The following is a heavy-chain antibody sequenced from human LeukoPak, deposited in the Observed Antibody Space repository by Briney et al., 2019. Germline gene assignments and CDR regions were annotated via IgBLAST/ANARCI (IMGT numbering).Heavy chain of an antibody. CDR2: MYYSGRT. CDR3: ARGRRGYYYDSSGYCDY. V-gene: IGHV4-59*01. CDR1: GGSISSYY. D-gene: IGHD3-22*01. J-gene: IGHJ4*02. Sequence: PSETLSLTCTVSGGSISSYYWSWIRQPPGKGLEWIGYMYYSGRTNYNPSLKSRVTISVDTSKNQFSLKLSSVTAADTAVYYCARGRRGYYYDSSGYCDYWGQGTLVTVSS.